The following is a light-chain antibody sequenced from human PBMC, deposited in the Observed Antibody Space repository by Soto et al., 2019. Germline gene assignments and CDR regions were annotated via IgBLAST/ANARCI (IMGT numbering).Light chain of an antibody. J-gene: IGKJ1*01. Sequence: VMAQSPAPLSVPPGERANLSCRASQSVSTNFAWYQQRPGQAPSLLFYGASIRATAVPARFTASGSGTEFTLTISSLQSEDFAVYYCQQYNTWPRTFGQGTKVDIK. V-gene: IGKV3-15*01. CDR1: QSVSTN. CDR2: GAS. CDR3: QQYNTWPRT.